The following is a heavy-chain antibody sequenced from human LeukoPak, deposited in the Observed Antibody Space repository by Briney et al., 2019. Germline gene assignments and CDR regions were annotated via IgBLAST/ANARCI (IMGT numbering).Heavy chain of an antibody. J-gene: IGHJ4*02. Sequence: PGRSLRLSRASSVFTFSSYWMSWVPEAPGKGLEWVANKKQEGSEKYYVDSVKGRFTIPRHNAKHSLNLHMNSQRGEHSAVYHCARDLEVAGTAASKYWGQGTLVTVSS. V-gene: IGHV3-7*01. CDR3: ARDLEVAGTAASKY. CDR1: VFTFSSYW. CDR2: KKQEGSEK. D-gene: IGHD6-19*01.